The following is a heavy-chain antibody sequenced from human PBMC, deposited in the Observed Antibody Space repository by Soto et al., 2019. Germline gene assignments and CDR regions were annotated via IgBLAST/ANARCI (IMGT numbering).Heavy chain of an antibody. J-gene: IGHJ4*02. CDR3: AREKDGYNWGFDY. Sequence: QVQLVESGGGVVQPGRSLRLSCVASGFTFSSHGMHWVRQAPGKGLEWVAVIWDDGKKQYYADSVRGRFTISRDNSRNTLSLQRNSLRGDDTAVYYCAREKDGYNWGFDYWGQGTLVTVSS. D-gene: IGHD5-12*01. CDR2: IWDDGKKQ. V-gene: IGHV3-33*01. CDR1: GFTFSSHG.